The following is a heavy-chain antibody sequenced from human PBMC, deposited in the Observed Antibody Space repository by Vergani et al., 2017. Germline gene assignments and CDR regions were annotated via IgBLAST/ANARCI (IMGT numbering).Heavy chain of an antibody. CDR3: ARDSHYYGSGRDY. V-gene: IGHV4-61*10. Sequence: QVQLQESGPGLVKPSETLSLTCTVSGGSVSSGSYYWSWIRQPAGKGLEWIGYIYYSGSTNYNPSLKSRVTISVDTSKNQFSLKLSPVTAADTAVYYCARDSHYYGSGRDYWGQGTLVTVSS. CDR1: GGSVSSGSYY. D-gene: IGHD3-10*01. J-gene: IGHJ4*02. CDR2: IYYSGST.